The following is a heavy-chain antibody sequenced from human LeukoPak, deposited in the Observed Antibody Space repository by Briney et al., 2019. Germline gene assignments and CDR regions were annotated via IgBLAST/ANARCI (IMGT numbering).Heavy chain of an antibody. CDR3: ARSSTATLYYYYYGMDV. Sequence: ASVRVSFKASGYTFTSYGISWVRQAPGQGLEWMGWISAYNGNTNYAQKLQGRVTMTTDTSTSTAYMELRSLRSDDTAVYYCARSSTATLYYYYYGMDVWGQGTTATVSS. J-gene: IGHJ6*02. CDR2: ISAYNGNT. D-gene: IGHD4-17*01. CDR1: GYTFTSYG. V-gene: IGHV1-18*01.